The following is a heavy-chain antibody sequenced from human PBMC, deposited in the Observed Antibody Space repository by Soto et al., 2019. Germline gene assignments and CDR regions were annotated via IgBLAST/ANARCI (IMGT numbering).Heavy chain of an antibody. CDR2: IWYDGSNK. J-gene: IGHJ5*02. D-gene: IGHD3-22*01. Sequence: GGSLRLSCAASGFTFSSYGMHWVRQAPGKGLEWVAVIWYDGSNKYYADSVKGRFTISRDNSKNTLYLQMNSLRAEDTAVYYCARDYYYDSSGYNNWFDTWGQGTLVTVSS. CDR1: GFTFSSYG. CDR3: ARDYYYDSSGYNNWFDT. V-gene: IGHV3-33*01.